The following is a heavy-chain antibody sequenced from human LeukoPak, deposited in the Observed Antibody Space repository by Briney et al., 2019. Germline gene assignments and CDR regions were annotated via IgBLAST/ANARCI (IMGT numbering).Heavy chain of an antibody. V-gene: IGHV4-39*07. Sequence: SETLSLTCTVSGGSISSSSYYWGWIRQPPGKGLEWIGSIYYSGSTYYNPFLKSRVTISVDTSKNQFSLKLSSVTAADTAVYYCMTTMTVYYFDYWGQGTLVTVSS. CDR3: MTTMTVYYFDY. CDR1: GGSISSSSYY. CDR2: IYYSGST. D-gene: IGHD4-17*01. J-gene: IGHJ4*02.